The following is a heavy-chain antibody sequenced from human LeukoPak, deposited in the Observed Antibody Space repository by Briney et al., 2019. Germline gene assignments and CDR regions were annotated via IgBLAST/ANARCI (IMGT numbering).Heavy chain of an antibody. CDR2: ISYDGSNG. V-gene: IGHV3-30-3*01. Sequence: GGSLRLSCAASGFTLSNDAMHWVRQAPGKGLEWVAVISYDGSNGYYADSVKGRFIISRGNAKNSLYLQVNSLRAEDTAVYYCARTTILDYWGQGTLVTVSS. CDR3: ARTTILDY. J-gene: IGHJ4*02. D-gene: IGHD4-17*01. CDR1: GFTLSNDA.